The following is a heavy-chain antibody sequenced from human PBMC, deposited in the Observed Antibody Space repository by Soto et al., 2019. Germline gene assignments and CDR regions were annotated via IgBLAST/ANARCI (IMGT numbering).Heavy chain of an antibody. V-gene: IGHV3-72*01. D-gene: IGHD1-26*01. CDR2: IRNKANSYST. Sequence: EVQLVESGGGLVQPGGSLRLSCAASGFTFSDHYVDWVRQAPGKGLEGGARIRNKANSYSTEYAASAKGRFTISRDDSKNLGYLQMSSLKTADTAVYYCARLRLGSYDLNYLDYWGQGTLVTVSS. CDR3: ARLRLGSYDLNYLDY. CDR1: GFTFSDHY. J-gene: IGHJ4*02.